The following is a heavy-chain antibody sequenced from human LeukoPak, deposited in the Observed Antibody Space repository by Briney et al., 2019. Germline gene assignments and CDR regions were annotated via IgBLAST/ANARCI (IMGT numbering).Heavy chain of an antibody. CDR2: IRYDGSNK. D-gene: IGHD6-6*01. J-gene: IGHJ3*02. Sequence: PGGSLRLSCAASGFNFNSYGMHWVRQAPGKGLEWVAFIRYDGSNKYYADSVKGRFSISRDNSKNTLYLQMNTLRAEDTAVYYCAKVKEGIAARNFRGKGTFDIWGQGTMVSVSS. CDR3: AKVKEGIAARNFRGKGTFDI. CDR1: GFNFNSYG. V-gene: IGHV3-30*02.